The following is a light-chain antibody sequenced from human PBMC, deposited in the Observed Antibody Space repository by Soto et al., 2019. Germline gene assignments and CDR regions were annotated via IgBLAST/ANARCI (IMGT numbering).Light chain of an antibody. J-gene: IGKJ3*01. CDR1: QNVSTY. CDR3: QRRTNWRT. Sequence: EIVLTQSPATLSLSPGERVTLSCRASQNVSTYLAWYQQKPGQAPRLLIYDASDRATGIPARFSGSGSGTDFTLTTSSPEPEDSAVHYCQRRTNWRTCGPGTKVDIK. V-gene: IGKV3-11*01. CDR2: DAS.